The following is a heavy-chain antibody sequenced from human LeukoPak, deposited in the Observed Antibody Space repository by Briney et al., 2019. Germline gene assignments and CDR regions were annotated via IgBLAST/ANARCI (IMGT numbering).Heavy chain of an antibody. CDR1: GGSISSGGYS. J-gene: IGHJ3*02. CDR3: ASSITMIVVAPGVNGFDI. Sequence: SETLSLTCAVSGGSISSGGYSWSWIRQPPGKGLEWIGYIYHSGSTYYNPSLKSRVTISVDRSKNQFSLKLSSVTAADTAVYYCASSITMIVVAPGVNGFDIWGQGTMVTVSS. D-gene: IGHD3-22*01. CDR2: IYHSGST. V-gene: IGHV4-30-2*01.